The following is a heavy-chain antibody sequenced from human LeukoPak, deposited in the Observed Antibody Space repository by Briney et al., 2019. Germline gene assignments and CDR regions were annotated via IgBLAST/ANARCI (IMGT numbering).Heavy chain of an antibody. CDR2: ISTTGSTT. V-gene: IGHV3-23*01. D-gene: IGHD3-3*01. Sequence: GGSLRLSCAASGFIFNNYAMSWVRQAPGKGLEWVSSISTTGSTTYYADSVRGRFTISRDNSQNTLSLQMDSPTAADTAVYSCATYDLWTTYYTFQYWGQGTLVSVSS. CDR1: GFIFNNYA. J-gene: IGHJ4*02. CDR3: ATYDLWTTYYTFQY.